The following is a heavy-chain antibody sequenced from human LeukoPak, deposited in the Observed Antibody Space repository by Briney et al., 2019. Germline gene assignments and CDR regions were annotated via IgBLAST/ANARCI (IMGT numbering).Heavy chain of an antibody. CDR3: AKDLGWLIGLDY. CDR1: GFTFSDYY. J-gene: IGHJ4*02. Sequence: GGSLRLSCAASGFTFSDYYMSWIRQAPGKGLEWVSYISNSGSTMYYADSVKGRLTISRDNAKNSLYLQMNSLRAEDTAVYYCAKDLGWLIGLDYWGQGTLVTGSS. CDR2: ISNSGSTM. V-gene: IGHV3-11*04. D-gene: IGHD5-24*01.